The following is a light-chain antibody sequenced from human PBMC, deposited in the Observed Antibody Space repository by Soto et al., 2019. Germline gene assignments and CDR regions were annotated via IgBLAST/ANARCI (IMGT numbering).Light chain of an antibody. CDR1: QSVSSN. CDR2: GAS. J-gene: IGKJ1*01. Sequence: EIVMTQSPATLSVSPGERATLSCRASQSVSSNLAWYQQKPGQAPRLLIYGASTRATGIPARFSGSGSGTEFTLTISSLQSEDCAVYYCQQYGSSPRTFGQGTKVDIK. V-gene: IGKV3-15*01. CDR3: QQYGSSPRT.